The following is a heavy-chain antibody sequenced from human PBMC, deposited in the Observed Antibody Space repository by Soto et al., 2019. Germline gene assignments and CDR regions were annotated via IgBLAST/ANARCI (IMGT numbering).Heavy chain of an antibody. CDR1: GFTFSNYA. V-gene: IGHV3-23*01. D-gene: IGHD4-4*01. J-gene: IGHJ4*02. CDR2: IGTGSET. CDR3: AKAIVNTVSTGY. Sequence: EVQLLESGGGIVQPGGSLRLSCVVSGFTFSNYAMSWVRQAPGKGLEWVSTIGTGSETYYADSVKGRFTTSRVNSGNTLYLQSNSLRADDTAIYYCAKAIVNTVSTGYWGQGTLVTVSS.